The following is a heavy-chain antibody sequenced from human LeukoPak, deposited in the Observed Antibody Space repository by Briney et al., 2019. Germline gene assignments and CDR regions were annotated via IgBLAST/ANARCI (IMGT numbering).Heavy chain of an antibody. Sequence: GGSLRLSCAASGLTVRSYAMTWVRQAPGQGLEWVSGIGGGGSSTYYADSVKGRFTVSRDIPKNRLYLQLNGLRAEDTAVYYCATAPGSSGWSNYFYYGMAVWGQGTTVIVSS. CDR1: GLTVRSYA. V-gene: IGHV3-23*01. D-gene: IGHD6-19*01. J-gene: IGHJ6*02. CDR3: ATAPGSSGWSNYFYYGMAV. CDR2: IGGGGSST.